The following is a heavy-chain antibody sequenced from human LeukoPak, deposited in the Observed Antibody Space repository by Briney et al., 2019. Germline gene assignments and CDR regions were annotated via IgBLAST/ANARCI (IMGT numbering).Heavy chain of an antibody. D-gene: IGHD2-15*01. CDR1: GFTFSSYA. J-gene: IGHJ3*02. CDR3: ARDGGGDIVVVFAFDI. V-gene: IGHV3-7*05. CDR2: INQDGSEK. Sequence: QPGGSLRLSCAASGFTFSSYAMSWVRQAPGKGLEWVAHINQDGSEKYYVDSVKGRFTISRDNAKNSLYLQMNSLRAEDTAVYYCARDGGGDIVVVFAFDIWGQGTMVTVSS.